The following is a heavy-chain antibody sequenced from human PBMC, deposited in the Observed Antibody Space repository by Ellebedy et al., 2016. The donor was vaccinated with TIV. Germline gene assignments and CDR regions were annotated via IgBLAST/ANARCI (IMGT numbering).Heavy chain of an antibody. CDR3: AREIHDYGDYVDRFDP. CDR2: INPNSGGT. CDR1: GYTFTGYY. Sequence: ASVKVSCKASGYTFTGYYMHWVRQAPGQGLEWMGWINPNSGGTNYAQKLQGRVTMTTDTSTSTAYMELRSLRSDDTAVYYCAREIHDYGDYVDRFDPWGQGTLVTVSS. J-gene: IGHJ5*02. V-gene: IGHV1-2*02. D-gene: IGHD4-17*01.